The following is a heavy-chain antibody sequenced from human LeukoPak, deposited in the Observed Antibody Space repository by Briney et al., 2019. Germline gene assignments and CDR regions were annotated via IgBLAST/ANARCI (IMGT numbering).Heavy chain of an antibody. CDR3: ARGGLGIGDFDI. J-gene: IGHJ3*02. Sequence: QPGGSLRLSCAASGFTFSSYGMHWVRQAPGKGLEWVAVIWYDGSNKYYADSVKGRFTISRDNSKNTLYLQMKSLRAEDTAVYYCARGGLGIGDFDIWGQGTMVTVSS. V-gene: IGHV3-33*01. D-gene: IGHD7-27*01. CDR2: IWYDGSNK. CDR1: GFTFSSYG.